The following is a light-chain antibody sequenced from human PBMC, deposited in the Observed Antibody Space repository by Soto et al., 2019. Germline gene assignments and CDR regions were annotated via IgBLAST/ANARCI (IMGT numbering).Light chain of an antibody. CDR1: QSVSSN. J-gene: IGKJ5*01. V-gene: IGKV3-15*01. Sequence: EIVMTQSPATLYVSPGERATLSCRASQSVSSNYLAWYQQKPGQAPRLLIYGAFTRATGIPARFSGSGSGTEFTLTISSLQSEDFEVYYCQQYNNWPITFGQGTRLEI. CDR2: GAF. CDR3: QQYNNWPIT.